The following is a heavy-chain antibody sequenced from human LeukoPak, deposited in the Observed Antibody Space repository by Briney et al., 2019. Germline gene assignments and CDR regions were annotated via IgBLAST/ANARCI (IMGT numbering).Heavy chain of an antibody. J-gene: IGHJ4*02. CDR2: IYYSGST. V-gene: IGHV4-39*01. Sequence: SGTLSLTCTVSGDSISSSSHSWGWIRQPPGKGLEWIGTIYYSGSTYYNPSLKSRVTISVDTSKNQFSLKPGSLTAVAAAVYCCARLGRGLPVDYWGQGTLVTVSS. D-gene: IGHD1-26*01. CDR1: GDSISSSSHS. CDR3: ARLGRGLPVDY.